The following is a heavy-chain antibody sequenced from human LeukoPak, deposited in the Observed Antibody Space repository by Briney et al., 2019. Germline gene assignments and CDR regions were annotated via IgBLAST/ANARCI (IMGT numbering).Heavy chain of an antibody. V-gene: IGHV1-46*01. CDR3: ARANMVRGVGSFFDRNWFDP. Sequence: ASVKVSCKASGYTFINNWMHWVRQAPGQGLEWIGLINPTGTGTLYAQKFQGRVTMTRDMSTSTDYMELSSLRSDDTAVYYCARANMVRGVGSFFDRNWFDPWGQGTLVTVSS. CDR1: GYTFINNW. D-gene: IGHD3-10*01. CDR2: INPTGTGT. J-gene: IGHJ5*02.